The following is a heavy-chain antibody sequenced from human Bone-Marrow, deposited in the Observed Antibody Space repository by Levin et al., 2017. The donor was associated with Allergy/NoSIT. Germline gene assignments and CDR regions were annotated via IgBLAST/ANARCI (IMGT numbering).Heavy chain of an antibody. CDR1: GGSVSSGSYY. J-gene: IGHJ6*03. V-gene: IGHV4-61*01. CDR2: IYYSGST. Sequence: SETLSLTCTVSGGSVSSGSYYWSWIRQPPGKGLEWIGYIYYSGSTNYNPSLKSRVTISVDTSKNQFSLKLSSVTAADTAVYYCARSRGVSSSGRDYYYYYYYMDVWGKGTTVTVSS. D-gene: IGHD6-6*01. CDR3: ARSRGVSSSGRDYYYYYYYMDV.